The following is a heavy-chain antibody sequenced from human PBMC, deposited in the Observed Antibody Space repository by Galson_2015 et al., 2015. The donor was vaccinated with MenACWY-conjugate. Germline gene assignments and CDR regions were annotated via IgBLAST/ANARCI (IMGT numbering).Heavy chain of an antibody. J-gene: IGHJ4*02. CDR2: MNSDGSST. Sequence: SLRLSCAASGFTFSSFWMHWVRQAPGKGLVWVSRMNSDGSSTSYADSVKGRFTISRDNAKNTLYLQMNSLRAEDTAVYYCARGLSVAAAVSPFAYGGQGTLVTVSS. CDR3: ARGLSVAAAVSPFAY. V-gene: IGHV3-74*01. CDR1: GFTFSSFW. D-gene: IGHD6-13*01.